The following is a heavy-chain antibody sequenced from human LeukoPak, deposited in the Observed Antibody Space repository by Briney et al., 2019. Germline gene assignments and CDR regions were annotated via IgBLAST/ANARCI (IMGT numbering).Heavy chain of an antibody. D-gene: IGHD3-22*01. J-gene: IGHJ3*02. Sequence: SETLSLTCTVSGGSISSYYWSWIRQPPGKGLEWIANIYYTGSTYYNPSLKSRVTISVDTSKNQFSLKLNSVTAADTAVYYCARRSYYYDSSGLWRDAFDIWGQGTMVTVSS. CDR3: ARRSYYYDSSGLWRDAFDI. V-gene: IGHV4-59*12. CDR1: GGSISSYY. CDR2: IYYTGST.